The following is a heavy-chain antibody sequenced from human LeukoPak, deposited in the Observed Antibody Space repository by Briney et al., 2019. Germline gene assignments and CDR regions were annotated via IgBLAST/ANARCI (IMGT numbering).Heavy chain of an antibody. V-gene: IGHV3-53*05. CDR3: AKDGGYNNGGGSDY. D-gene: IGHD1-1*01. CDR2: IYSGGST. J-gene: IGHJ4*02. CDR1: GFTVSSNY. Sequence: GGSLRLSCAASGFTVSSNYMSWVRQAPGKGLEWVSVIYSGGSTYYADSVKGRFTISRDNSKNTLFLQMNSLRNEDTAMYYCAKDGGYNNGGGSDYWGQGTLVTVSS.